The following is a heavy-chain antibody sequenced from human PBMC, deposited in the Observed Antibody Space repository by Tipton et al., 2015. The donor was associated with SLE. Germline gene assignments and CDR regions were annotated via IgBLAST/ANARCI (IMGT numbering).Heavy chain of an antibody. Sequence: TLSLTCTVSGDSISDVNYYWNWIRQRPGKGLEWIGYIHYSGSTYYNPSLESRVTLSGDTSKNQFSLKLTSVAAADTAVYYCARGHIGWGFDPWGQGTLVTVSS. CDR1: GDSISDVNYY. J-gene: IGHJ5*02. D-gene: IGHD1-26*01. CDR3: ARGHIGWGFDP. CDR2: IHYSGST. V-gene: IGHV4-30-4*08.